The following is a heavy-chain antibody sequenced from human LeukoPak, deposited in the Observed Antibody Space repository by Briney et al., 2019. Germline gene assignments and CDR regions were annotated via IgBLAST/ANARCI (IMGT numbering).Heavy chain of an antibody. Sequence: SETLSLTCTVSGGSISSSSYYWGWIRQPPGKGLEWIGSIYYSGSTYYNPSLKSRVTISVDTSKNQFSLKLSSVTAADTAVYYCARGGEAMVVSHWFDPWGQGTLVTVSS. CDR2: IYYSGST. V-gene: IGHV4-39*01. D-gene: IGHD5-18*01. CDR3: ARGGEAMVVSHWFDP. CDR1: GGSISSSSYY. J-gene: IGHJ5*02.